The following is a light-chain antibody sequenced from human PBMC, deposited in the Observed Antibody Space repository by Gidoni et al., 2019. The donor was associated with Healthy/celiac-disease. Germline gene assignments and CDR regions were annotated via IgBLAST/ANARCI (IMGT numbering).Light chain of an antibody. CDR2: DAS. CDR1: QSVSSY. J-gene: IGKJ5*01. Sequence: EIVLTQSPATLSLSPGERATLSCRASQSVSSYLAWYQQKPGQAPRLLIYDASNRATCIPARFSGSGSGTDVTLTISSLEPEDVAVYYCQQRSNWPPITFGQGTRLEIK. CDR3: QQRSNWPPIT. V-gene: IGKV3-11*01.